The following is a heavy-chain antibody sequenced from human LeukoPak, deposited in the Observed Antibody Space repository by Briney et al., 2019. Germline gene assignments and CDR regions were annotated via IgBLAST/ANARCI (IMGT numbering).Heavy chain of an antibody. CDR1: GFTFSSYG. Sequence: GGSLRLSCAASGFTFSSYGMHWVRQAPGKGLEGVAVIWYDGSNKYYADSVKGRFTISRDNSKNTLYLQMNSLSAEDTGAYYCARDQNIVVVTASYYYGMDVWGQGTTVTVSS. D-gene: IGHD2-21*02. V-gene: IGHV3-33*01. J-gene: IGHJ6*02. CDR2: IWYDGSNK. CDR3: ARDQNIVVVTASYYYGMDV.